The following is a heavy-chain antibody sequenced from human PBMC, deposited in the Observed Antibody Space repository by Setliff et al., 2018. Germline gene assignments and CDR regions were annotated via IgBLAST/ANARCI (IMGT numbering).Heavy chain of an antibody. CDR3: ARVTIAVAGYFDF. J-gene: IGHJ4*02. V-gene: IGHV1-18*01. D-gene: IGHD6-19*01. CDR2: IGAYNGNT. Sequence: ASVKVSCKASGYTFTNYGVTWVRQAPGQGLECMGWIGAYNGNTYNAHKFQGRVTMTSDTTTSTAYMELRSLRSDDTAVYYCARVTIAVAGYFDFWGQGTLVTVSS. CDR1: GYTFTNYG.